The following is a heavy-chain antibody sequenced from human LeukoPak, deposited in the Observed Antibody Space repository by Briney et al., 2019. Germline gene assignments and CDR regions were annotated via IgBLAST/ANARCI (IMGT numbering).Heavy chain of an antibody. D-gene: IGHD3-10*01. CDR2: INHSGST. J-gene: IGHJ5*02. Sequence: SETLSLTCAVYGGSFSGYYWSWIRQPPGKGLEWIGEINHSGSTNYNPSLKSRVTISVDTSKNHFSLKLSSVTAADTAVYYCARQRITMVRGVIFYWFDPWGQGTLVTVSS. V-gene: IGHV4-34*01. CDR1: GGSFSGYY. CDR3: ARQRITMVRGVIFYWFDP.